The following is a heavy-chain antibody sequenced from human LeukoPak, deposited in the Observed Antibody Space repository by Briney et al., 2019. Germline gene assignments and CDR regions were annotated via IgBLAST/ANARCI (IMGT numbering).Heavy chain of an antibody. D-gene: IGHD4-23*01. Sequence: PGGSLRLSCAASGFTFSTYSMNWVRRAPGKGLEWVSSISSGSSYIYYADSVKGRFTISRDNAKNSLYLQMNSLRAEDTAVYYCARVYGGNMRDAFDIWGQGTMVTVSS. CDR3: ARVYGGNMRDAFDI. CDR1: GFTFSTYS. CDR2: ISSGSSYI. J-gene: IGHJ3*02. V-gene: IGHV3-21*01.